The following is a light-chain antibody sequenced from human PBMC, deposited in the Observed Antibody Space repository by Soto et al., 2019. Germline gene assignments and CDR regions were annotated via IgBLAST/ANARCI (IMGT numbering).Light chain of an antibody. J-gene: IGLJ2*01. CDR3: GTWDSSLSVVV. V-gene: IGLV1-51*01. CDR1: SSNIGNNY. Sequence: QSVLTQPPSVSAAPGQKVTISCYGSSSNIGNNYVSWYQQLPGTAPKLLIYDNNKRPSGIPDRFSGSKSGPSATLGITGLQTGDEADYYCGTWDSSLSVVVFGGGTKLTVL. CDR2: DNN.